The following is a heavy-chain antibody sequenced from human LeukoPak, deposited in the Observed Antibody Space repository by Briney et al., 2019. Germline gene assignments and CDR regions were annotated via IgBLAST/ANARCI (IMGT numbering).Heavy chain of an antibody. D-gene: IGHD5-12*01. CDR1: GYTFTGYY. CDR3: ARDFGLGGYSGYDEVYFDY. Sequence: ASVKVSCKASGYTFTGYYMHWVRQAPGQGPEWMGWINPNSGDTNYAQKFQGRVTMTRDTSISTAYMELSRLRSDDTAVYYCARDFGLGGYSGYDEVYFDYWGQGTLVTVSS. J-gene: IGHJ4*02. V-gene: IGHV1-2*02. CDR2: INPNSGDT.